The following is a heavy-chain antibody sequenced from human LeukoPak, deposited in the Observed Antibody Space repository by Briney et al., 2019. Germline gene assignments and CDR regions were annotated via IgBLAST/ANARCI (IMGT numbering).Heavy chain of an antibody. CDR2: INHSGST. J-gene: IGHJ5*02. V-gene: IGHV4-34*01. D-gene: IGHD3-22*01. Sequence: SETLSLTCTVSGGSISSYYWSWIRQPPGKGLEWIGEINHSGSTNYNPSLKSRVTISVDTSKNQFSLKLSSVTAADTAVYYCARGGHYYDSSGYYQSGGSWFDPWGQGTLVAVSS. CDR3: ARGGHYYDSSGYYQSGGSWFDP. CDR1: GGSISSYY.